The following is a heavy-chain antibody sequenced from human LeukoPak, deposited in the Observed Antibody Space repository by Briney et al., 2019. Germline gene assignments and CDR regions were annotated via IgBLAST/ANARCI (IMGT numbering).Heavy chain of an antibody. J-gene: IGHJ4*02. CDR2: IYTSGST. Sequence: SETPSLTCTVSGGSISSYYWSWLRQPAGKGLEWIGRIYTSGSTNYNPSLKSRVTMSVDTSKNQFSLKLSSVTAADTAVYYCARSGRGYYDSSGYYTALDYWGQGTLVTVSS. CDR1: GGSISSYY. V-gene: IGHV4-4*07. D-gene: IGHD3-22*01. CDR3: ARSGRGYYDSSGYYTALDY.